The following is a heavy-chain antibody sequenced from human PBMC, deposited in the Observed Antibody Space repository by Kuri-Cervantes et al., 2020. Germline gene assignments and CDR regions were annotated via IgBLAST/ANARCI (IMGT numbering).Heavy chain of an antibody. CDR3: ARGLRYFDY. CDR1: GFTFSSYG. CDR2: IWYDGSNK. J-gene: IGHJ4*02. V-gene: IGHV3-33*01. Sequence: GESLKISCAASGFTFSSYGMHWVRQAPGKGLEWVAVIWYDGSNKYYADSVKGRFTISRDNSKNTLYLQMNSLRAEDTAVYYCARGLRYFDYWGQGTLVTVSS.